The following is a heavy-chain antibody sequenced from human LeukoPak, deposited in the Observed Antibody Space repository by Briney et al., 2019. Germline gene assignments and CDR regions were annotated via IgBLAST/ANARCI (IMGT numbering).Heavy chain of an antibody. V-gene: IGHV1-18*01. J-gene: IGHJ4*02. CDR3: AREGTFDWSLLAIDY. D-gene: IGHD3-9*01. Sequence: ASVKVSCKASGYTFSSYDINWVRQATGQGLEWMGWISAYNGNTNYAQKLQGRVTMTTDTSTSTAYMELRSLRSDDTAVHYCAREGTFDWSLLAIDYWGQGTLVTVSS. CDR2: ISAYNGNT. CDR1: GYTFSSYD.